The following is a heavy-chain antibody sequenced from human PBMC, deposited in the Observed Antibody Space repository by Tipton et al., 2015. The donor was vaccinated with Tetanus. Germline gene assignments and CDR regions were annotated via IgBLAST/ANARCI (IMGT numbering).Heavy chain of an antibody. Sequence: TLSLTCTVSGGSVSSGSYYWSWVRQPPGKGLEYIGYILYGKSTHYNPSLESRLSISGDPAKNQFSLRLTSVTAADTAVYYWARIHDYWSGYFDCWGQGTLVTVSP. D-gene: IGHD3-3*01. V-gene: IGHV4-61*01. J-gene: IGHJ4*02. CDR2: ILYGKST. CDR1: GGSVSSGSYY. CDR3: ARIHDYWSGYFDC.